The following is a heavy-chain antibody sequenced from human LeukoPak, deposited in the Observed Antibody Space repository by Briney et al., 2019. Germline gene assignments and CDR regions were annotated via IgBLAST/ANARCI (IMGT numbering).Heavy chain of an antibody. Sequence: SETLSLTCTVSGGSISSYYWSWIRQPAGKGLEWIGRIYTSGSTNYNPSLKSRVTMSVDTSKNQFSLKLSSVTAADTAVYYCARSTSMIVVALFDYWGQGTLVTVSS. CDR3: ARSTSMIVVALFDY. V-gene: IGHV4-4*07. D-gene: IGHD3-22*01. CDR2: IYTSGST. CDR1: GGSISSYY. J-gene: IGHJ4*02.